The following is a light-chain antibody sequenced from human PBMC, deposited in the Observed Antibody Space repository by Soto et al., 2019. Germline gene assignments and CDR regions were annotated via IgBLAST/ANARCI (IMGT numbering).Light chain of an antibody. CDR2: WAS. V-gene: IGKV4-1*01. Sequence: DIVMTQSPDSLAVSLGERATINSKSSQSVLYSSNNKNYLAWYQQRPGQPPKLLIYWASTRESGVPDRFSGSGSGTDFTLTITSLQAEDVAVFYCHQYESTPPTFGQGTKLEIK. CDR1: QSVLYSSNNKNY. CDR3: HQYESTPPT. J-gene: IGKJ2*01.